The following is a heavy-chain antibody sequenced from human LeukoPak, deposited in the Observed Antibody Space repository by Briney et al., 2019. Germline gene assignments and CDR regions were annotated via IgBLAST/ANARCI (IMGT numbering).Heavy chain of an antibody. CDR1: GFIFSSHA. J-gene: IGHJ4*02. V-gene: IGHV3-23*01. D-gene: IGHD3-22*01. CDR3: ARDLEYYDSSGYTEDY. Sequence: GGSLRLSCAASGFIFSSHAMNWVRQAPGKGLEWVSVISGSGGMTYYADSVKGRFTVSRDNSKNTLFLQMNSLRAEDTAVYYCARDLEYYDSSGYTEDYWGQGTLVTVSS. CDR2: ISGSGGMT.